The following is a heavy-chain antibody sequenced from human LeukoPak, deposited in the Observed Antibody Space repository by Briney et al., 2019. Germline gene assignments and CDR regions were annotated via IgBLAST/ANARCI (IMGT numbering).Heavy chain of an antibody. J-gene: IGHJ4*02. CDR1: GFTFSYYW. D-gene: IGHD2-2*01. CDR2: INTDGGST. V-gene: IGHV3-74*01. CDR3: ARATGATSSPGSYRF. Sequence: GGSLRLSCAASGFTFSYYWMDWVRQAPGKGLVWVSRINTDGGSTSYADSVKGRFTISRDNAKNTLYLQMNSLRAEDTAVYFCARATGATSSPGSYRFWGQGTLVTVSS.